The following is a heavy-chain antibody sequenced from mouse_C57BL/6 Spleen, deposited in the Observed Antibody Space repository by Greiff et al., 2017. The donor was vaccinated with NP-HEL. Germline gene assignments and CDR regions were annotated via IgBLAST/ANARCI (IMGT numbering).Heavy chain of an antibody. CDR2: IDPENGDT. Sequence: EVKLMESGAELVRPGASVKLSCTASGFNIKDDYMHWVKQRPEQGLEWIGWIDPENGDTEYASKFQGKATITADTSSNTAYLQLSSLTSEDTAVYYCTKGRSNSYFDYWGQGTTLTVSS. D-gene: IGHD2-5*01. CDR1: GFNIKDDY. CDR3: TKGRSNSYFDY. V-gene: IGHV14-4*01. J-gene: IGHJ2*01.